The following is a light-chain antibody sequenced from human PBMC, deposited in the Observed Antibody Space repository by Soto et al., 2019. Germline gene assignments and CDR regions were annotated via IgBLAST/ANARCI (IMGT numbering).Light chain of an antibody. V-gene: IGKV1-5*01. CDR3: QQYNSYSWA. Sequence: DIQMTQSPSTLSASVGDRVTITCRASQIISSWLAWYQQKPGKAPKLLIYDASSLESGGPSRFSGSGSGTEFTLTISSLQPDDFATYYCQQYNSYSWAFGQGTKVEIK. CDR2: DAS. CDR1: QIISSW. J-gene: IGKJ1*01.